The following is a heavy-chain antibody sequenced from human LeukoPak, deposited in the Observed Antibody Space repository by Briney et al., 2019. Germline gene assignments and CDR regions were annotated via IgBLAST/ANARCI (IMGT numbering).Heavy chain of an antibody. J-gene: IGHJ4*02. D-gene: IGHD2-15*01. CDR3: ARDLTDCSGGSCYYFDY. CDR2: INPSGGST. CDR1: RYTFTSYY. Sequence: ASVKVSCKASRYTFTSYYMHWVRQAPGQGLEWMGIINPSGGSTSYAQKFQGRVTMTRDMSTSTVYMELSSLRSEDTAVYYCARDLTDCSGGSCYYFDYWGQGTLVTVSS. V-gene: IGHV1-46*01.